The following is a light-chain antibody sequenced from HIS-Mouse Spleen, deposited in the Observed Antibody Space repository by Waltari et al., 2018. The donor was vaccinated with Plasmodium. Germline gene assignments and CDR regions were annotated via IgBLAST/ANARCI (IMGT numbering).Light chain of an antibody. CDR2: QDS. V-gene: IGLV3-1*01. CDR3: QAWDSSTDYV. J-gene: IGLJ1*01. Sequence: SYELTQPPSVSVSPGQTASIPCSGSKLGDKYSCWSQQKPGQSPVPGIYQDSKRPSGIPERFSGSNSGNTATLTISGTQAMDEADYYCQAWDSSTDYVFGTGTKVTVL. CDR1: KLGDKY.